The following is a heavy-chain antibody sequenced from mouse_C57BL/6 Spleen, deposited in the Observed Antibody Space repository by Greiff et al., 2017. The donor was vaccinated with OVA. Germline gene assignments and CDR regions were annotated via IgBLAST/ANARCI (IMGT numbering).Heavy chain of an antibody. CDR2: ISNGGGST. V-gene: IGHV5-12*01. D-gene: IGHD4-1*01. Sequence: EVQGVESGGGLVQPGGSLKLSCAASGFTFSDYYMYWVRQTPEKRLEWVAYISNGGGSTHYPDTVKGRFTISRDNAKNTLYLQMSRLKSEDTAMYYCARSLPGTRYFDVWGTGTTVTVSS. CDR3: ARSLPGTRYFDV. CDR1: GFTFSDYY. J-gene: IGHJ1*03.